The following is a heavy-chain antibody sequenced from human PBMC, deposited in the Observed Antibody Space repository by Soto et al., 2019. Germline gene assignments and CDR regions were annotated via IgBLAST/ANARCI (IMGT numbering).Heavy chain of an antibody. CDR2: ISSCGTTI. Sequence: LRLSCAASGFTFSDYYIGWIRQSPGKGLEWVSYISSCGTTIYYADSVKGRFTISRDDAKNSLYLQMNSLRAEDTAVYFCATKGGGYYFGFDPWGQGTLVTVSS. V-gene: IGHV3-11*01. CDR1: GFTFSDYY. J-gene: IGHJ5*02. CDR3: ATKGGGYYFGFDP. D-gene: IGHD3-22*01.